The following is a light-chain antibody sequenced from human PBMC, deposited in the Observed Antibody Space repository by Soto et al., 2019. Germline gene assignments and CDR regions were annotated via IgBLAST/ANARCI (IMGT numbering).Light chain of an antibody. V-gene: IGKV1-17*03. Sequence: DIQMTQSPSAMSASLGDRVTITCRASEDINNFLTWFQQNPGEVPTRLMFAASTPQRGVPSRFRGSGSGTEFTLTITILQPEDFATYFFLQQWRDPWPVGQGAQV. CDR1: EDINNF. CDR2: AAS. CDR3: LQQWRDPWP. J-gene: IGKJ1*01.